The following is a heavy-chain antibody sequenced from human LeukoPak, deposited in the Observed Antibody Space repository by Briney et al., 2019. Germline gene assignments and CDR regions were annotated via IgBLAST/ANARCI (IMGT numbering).Heavy chain of an antibody. CDR1: GFTFSTYA. D-gene: IGHD6-13*01. Sequence: GSLRLSCAASGFTFSTYAMHWVRQAPGKGLEGVAVISYDGSSKYYADSVKGRFTISRDNSKNTLYLQMNSLRAEDTAVYYCARDSQAGIAAADYWGQGTLVTVSS. V-gene: IGHV3-30*04. J-gene: IGHJ4*02. CDR2: ISYDGSSK. CDR3: ARDSQAGIAAADY.